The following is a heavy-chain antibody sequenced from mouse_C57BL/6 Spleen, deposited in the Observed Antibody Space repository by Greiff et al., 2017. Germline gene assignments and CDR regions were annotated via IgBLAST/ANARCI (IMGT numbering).Heavy chain of an antibody. Sequence: VKLQQPGAELVRPGTSVKLSCKASGYTFTSYWMHWVKQRPGQGLEWIGVIDPSDSYTNYNQKFKGKATLTVDTSSSTAYMHLISLTSEDSAVYYCARLDYGSSYDAMDYWGQGTSVTVSS. D-gene: IGHD1-1*01. CDR1: GYTFTSYW. CDR3: ARLDYGSSYDAMDY. V-gene: IGHV1-59*01. CDR2: IDPSDSYT. J-gene: IGHJ4*01.